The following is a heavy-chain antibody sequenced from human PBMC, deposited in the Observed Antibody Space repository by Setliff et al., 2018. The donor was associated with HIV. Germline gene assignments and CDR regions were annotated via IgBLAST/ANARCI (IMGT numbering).Heavy chain of an antibody. J-gene: IGHJ5*02. V-gene: IGHV4-61*08. CDR3: ARDGPHCITSSCPGAWFDP. Sequence: PSETLSLTCTVSGGSISSGGYYWSWIRQHPGKGLEWIGYIYASGSTKYNPSLERRVTISVDTSKNQFPLKLSSVTAADTSVYYCARDGPHCITSSCPGAWFDPWGQGTLVTVSS. D-gene: IGHD2-2*01. CDR2: IYASGST. CDR1: GGSISSGGYY.